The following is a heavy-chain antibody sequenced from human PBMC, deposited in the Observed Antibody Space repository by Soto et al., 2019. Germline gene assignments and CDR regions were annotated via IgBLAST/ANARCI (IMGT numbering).Heavy chain of an antibody. D-gene: IGHD2-2*02. J-gene: IGHJ4*02. Sequence: GGSLRLSCAASGFTFSNYWMHWVRQAPGKGLVWVSRINSDGTSTTYADSVKGRFTISRDNAKNTLYLQMNSLRAEDTAVYYCAREGGYCGVPTCYKYFDDCGKGTLVTVS. CDR3: AREGGYCGVPTCYKYFDD. CDR1: GFTFSNYW. CDR2: INSDGTST. V-gene: IGHV3-74*01.